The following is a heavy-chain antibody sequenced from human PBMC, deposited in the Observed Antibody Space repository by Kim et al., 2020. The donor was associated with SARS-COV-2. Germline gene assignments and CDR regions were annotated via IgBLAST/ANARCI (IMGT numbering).Heavy chain of an antibody. CDR3: ARELGDGAGELLWFGELPSVNWFDP. J-gene: IGHJ5*02. CDR1: GLTFSSYS. CDR2: ISSSSYI. D-gene: IGHD3-10*01. Sequence: GGSLRLSCAASGLTFSSYSMNWVRQAPGKGLEWVSSISSSSYIYYADSVKGRFTISRDNAKNSLYLQMNSLRAEDTAVYYCARELGDGAGELLWFGELPSVNWFDPWGQGTLVTVSS. V-gene: IGHV3-21*01.